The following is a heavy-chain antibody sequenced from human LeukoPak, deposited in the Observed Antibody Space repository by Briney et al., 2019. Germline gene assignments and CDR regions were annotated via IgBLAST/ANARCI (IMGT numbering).Heavy chain of an antibody. J-gene: IGHJ3*02. CDR2: IIPIFGTA. CDR1: GYTFTSYA. V-gene: IGHV1-69*05. CDR3: ARDRSFSSPDAFDM. D-gene: IGHD6-6*01. Sequence: GASVKVSCKASGYTFTSYAMNWVRQAPGQGLEWMGGIIPIFGTANYAQKLQGRVTITTDESTSTVYMELSSLRSEDTAMYYCARDRSFSSPDAFDMWGQGTVVTVSS.